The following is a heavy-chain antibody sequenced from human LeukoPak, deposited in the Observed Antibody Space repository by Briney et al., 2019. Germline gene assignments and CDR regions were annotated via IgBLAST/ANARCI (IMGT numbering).Heavy chain of an antibody. V-gene: IGHV3-23*01. CDR1: GFAFSNYA. J-gene: IGHJ4*02. D-gene: IGHD3-10*01. CDR3: AKAVRSMVTGGGYFDS. CDR2: LSGGGDSR. Sequence: GGSLRLSCAASGFAFSNYAMSWVRQAPGKGLEWVSSLSGGGDSRYYAYSVMGRFTISRDNSKNTLYLQMNSLRAEDTAVYYCAKAVRSMVTGGGYFDSWGQGTLVTVSS.